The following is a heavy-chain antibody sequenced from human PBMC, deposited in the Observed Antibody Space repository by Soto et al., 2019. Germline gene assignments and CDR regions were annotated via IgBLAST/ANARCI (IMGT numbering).Heavy chain of an antibody. CDR1: VYTFTSYY. V-gene: IGHV1-46*01. J-gene: IGHJ4*02. CDR3: ARTTMTFYYFDF. D-gene: IGHD4-17*01. Sequence: GASVQVSCKASVYTFTSYYMHWVRQAPGQGLEWMGVIEPSGGSKSYTQKFQGRITMTRDTSTSTVYMELSSLRSEDTAVYYCARTTMTFYYFDFWGQGTLVTVSS. CDR2: IEPSGGSK.